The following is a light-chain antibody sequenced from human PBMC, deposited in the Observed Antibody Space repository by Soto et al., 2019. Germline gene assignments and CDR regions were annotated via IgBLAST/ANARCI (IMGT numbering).Light chain of an antibody. CDR3: QQYGSSPWT. Sequence: EIVLMQSPGTLSLSPGQSATLSCSASQSVSSNYLAWYQQNPGQAPRLLIYGASSRATGIPDRFSGSGSGTDFTLTISRLEPEDFAVYYCQQYGSSPWTFGQGTKV. CDR2: GAS. J-gene: IGKJ1*01. CDR1: QSVSSNY. V-gene: IGKV3-20*01.